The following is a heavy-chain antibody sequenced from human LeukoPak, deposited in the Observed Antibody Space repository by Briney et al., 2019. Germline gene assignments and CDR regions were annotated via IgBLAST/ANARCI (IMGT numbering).Heavy chain of an antibody. CDR1: GFNFANHA. CDR2: VSGGGDIT. Sequence: GGSLRLSCAASGFNFANHAMSWVRQTPGKGLEWVSAVSGGGDITYYADSVKGRFTISRDNSKDTLFLQMHSLRPGDTAVYYCVREDTPATANYWGQGTLVTISS. CDR3: VREDTPATANY. D-gene: IGHD2-21*02. V-gene: IGHV3-23*01. J-gene: IGHJ4*02.